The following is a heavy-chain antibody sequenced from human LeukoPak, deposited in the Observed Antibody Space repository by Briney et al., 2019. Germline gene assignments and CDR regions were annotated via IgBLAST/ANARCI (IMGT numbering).Heavy chain of an antibody. V-gene: IGHV3-21*01. CDR1: GFTLSSYS. CDR3: ARDPSAVPTAVNWFDP. J-gene: IGHJ5*02. CDR2: ISSSSSYI. D-gene: IGHD2-2*01. Sequence: GGSLRLSCAASGFTLSSYSMNWVRQAPGKGLEWVSDISSSSSYIYYADSVKGRFTISRDNAKNSLYLHMNSLRAEDTAVYYCARDPSAVPTAVNWFDPWGQGTLVTVSS.